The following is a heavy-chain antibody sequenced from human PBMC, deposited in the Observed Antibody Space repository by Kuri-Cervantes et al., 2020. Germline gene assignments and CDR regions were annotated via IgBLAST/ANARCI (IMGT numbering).Heavy chain of an antibody. CDR2: IWYDGSNK. CDR1: GFTFSSYA. Sequence: GGSLRLSCAASGFTFSSYAMHWVRQAPGKGLEWVAVIWYDGSNKYYADSVKGRFTISRDNSKNTLYLQMNSLRAEDTAVYYCARVEYSSSWYSYYSYYGMDVWGQGTTVTVSS. CDR3: ARVEYSSSWYSYYSYYGMDV. V-gene: IGHV3-33*08. J-gene: IGHJ6*02. D-gene: IGHD6-13*01.